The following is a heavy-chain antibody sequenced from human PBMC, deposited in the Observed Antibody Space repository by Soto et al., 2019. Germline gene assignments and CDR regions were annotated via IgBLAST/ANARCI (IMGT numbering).Heavy chain of an antibody. J-gene: IGHJ5*02. Sequence: QLQLQESGSGLVKPSQTLSLTCAVSGGSISSGGYSWSWIRQPPGKGLEWIGYIYHSGSTYYNPSLKSRVTISVDRSKNQFSLKLSSVTAADTSVYYCGRGATTVTSPPRWFEPWGHGTLGPGSS. D-gene: IGHD4-17*01. V-gene: IGHV4-30-2*01. CDR1: GGSISSGGYS. CDR3: GRGATTVTSPPRWFEP. CDR2: IYHSGST.